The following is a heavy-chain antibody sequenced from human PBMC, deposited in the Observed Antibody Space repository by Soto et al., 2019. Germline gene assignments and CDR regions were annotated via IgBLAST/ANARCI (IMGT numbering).Heavy chain of an antibody. V-gene: IGHV3-21*01. CDR1: GFTFSSYS. D-gene: IGHD3-22*01. CDR2: ISSSSSYI. Sequence: PGGSLRLSCAASGFTFSSYSMNWVRQAPGKGLEWVSSISSSSSYIYYADSVKGRFTISRDNAKNSLYLQMNSLRAEDTAVYYCERVKGYYDSSGYPWGQGTLVTVSS. J-gene: IGHJ5*02. CDR3: ERVKGYYDSSGYP.